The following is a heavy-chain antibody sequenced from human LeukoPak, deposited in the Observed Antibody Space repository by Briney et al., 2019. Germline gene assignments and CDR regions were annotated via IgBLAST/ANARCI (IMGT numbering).Heavy chain of an antibody. D-gene: IGHD5-18*01. CDR3: ARGGYTRGFDI. V-gene: IGHV1-8*03. J-gene: IGHJ3*02. CDR2: MNPNSGNT. Sequence: ASVKVSCKASGGTFSSYAISWVRQATGQGLEWMGWMNPNSGNTGYAQKFQGRVTITRNTSISTAYMELSSLRSEDTAVYYCARGGYTRGFDIWGQGTMVTVSS. CDR1: GGTFSSYA.